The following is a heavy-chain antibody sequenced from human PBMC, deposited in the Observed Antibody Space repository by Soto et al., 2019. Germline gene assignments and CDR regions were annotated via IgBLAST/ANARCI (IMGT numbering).Heavy chain of an antibody. CDR3: ASGPYYYDSSGSPGAFDI. D-gene: IGHD3-22*01. CDR1: GGTFSSYA. J-gene: IGHJ3*02. CDR2: IIPIFGTA. V-gene: IGHV1-69*13. Sequence: SVTVSCKASGGTFSSYAISWVRQAPGQGLEWMGGIIPIFGTANYAQKFQGRVTITADESTSTAYMELSSLRSEDTAVYYCASGPYYYDSSGSPGAFDIWGQGTMVTVSS.